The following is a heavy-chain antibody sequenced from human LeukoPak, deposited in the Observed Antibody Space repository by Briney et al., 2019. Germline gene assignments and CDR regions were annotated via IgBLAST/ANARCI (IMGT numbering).Heavy chain of an antibody. CDR2: TRNKANSYTT. CDR3: AREIVVGITTLWSWAFDI. J-gene: IGHJ3*02. CDR1: GFTFSDHY. V-gene: IGHV3-72*01. D-gene: IGHD3-22*01. Sequence: GSLRLSCAASGFTFSDHYMDWVRQAPGKGLEWVGRTRNKANSYTTEYAASVKGRFTISRDDSKNSLYLQMNSLKTEDTAVYYCAREIVVGITTLWSWAFDIWGQGTMVTVSS.